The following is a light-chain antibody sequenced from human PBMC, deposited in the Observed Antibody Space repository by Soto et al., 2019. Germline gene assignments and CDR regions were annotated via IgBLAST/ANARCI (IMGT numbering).Light chain of an antibody. Sequence: QSALTQPASVSGSPGQSITISCTGTSSDVGAYNYVSWYQQHPGKAPKLMIFEVSDRPSGVSNRFFGSKSGNTASLTISGLQAEDEADYYCSSYTSSNTLVFGGGTQLTVL. CDR2: EVS. J-gene: IGLJ2*01. CDR1: SSDVGAYNY. CDR3: SSYTSSNTLV. V-gene: IGLV2-14*01.